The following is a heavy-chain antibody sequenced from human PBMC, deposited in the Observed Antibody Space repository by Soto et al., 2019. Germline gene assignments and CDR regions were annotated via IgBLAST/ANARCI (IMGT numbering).Heavy chain of an antibody. Sequence: QVQLVQSGGEVKRPGASVRVSCKASGYTFINYGISWVRQAPGQGLEWMGWISAYNGHTDYAQKFRGRVTMTTDTPTNTVSMELRSLRFDDTAVYYCARGGTWGARDFDYWGQGTLITVSS. CDR3: ARGGTWGARDFDY. V-gene: IGHV1-18*01. D-gene: IGHD3-16*01. CDR1: GYTFINYG. CDR2: ISAYNGHT. J-gene: IGHJ4*02.